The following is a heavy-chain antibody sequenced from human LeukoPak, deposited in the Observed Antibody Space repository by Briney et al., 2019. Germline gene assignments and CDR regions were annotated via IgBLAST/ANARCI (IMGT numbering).Heavy chain of an antibody. J-gene: IGHJ3*02. CDR2: IIPIFGTA. CDR3: ARDKSRTYGSADAFDI. V-gene: IGHV1-69*13. D-gene: IGHD3-10*01. Sequence: SVKVPCKASGGTFSSYAISWVRQAPGQGLEWMGGIIPIFGTANYAQKFQGRVTITADESTSTAYMELSSLRSEDTAVYYCARDKSRTYGSADAFDIWGQGTMVTVSS. CDR1: GGTFSSYA.